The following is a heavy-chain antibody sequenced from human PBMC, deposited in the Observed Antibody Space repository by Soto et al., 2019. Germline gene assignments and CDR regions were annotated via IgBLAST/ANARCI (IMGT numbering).Heavy chain of an antibody. D-gene: IGHD3-3*01. CDR1: RYSFTGYW. CDR2: IYPGDSDT. J-gene: IGHJ5*02. V-gene: IGHV5-51*01. CDR3: ARQRILYDFWGFAGWFDP. Sequence: GEALKLFRKDSRYSFTGYWIGCVRQRPGKSLEWMGIIYPGDSDTRYSPSFQGQVTISADKSISTAYLQWSSLKASDTAMYYCARQRILYDFWGFAGWFDPWGQGTLVTVSS.